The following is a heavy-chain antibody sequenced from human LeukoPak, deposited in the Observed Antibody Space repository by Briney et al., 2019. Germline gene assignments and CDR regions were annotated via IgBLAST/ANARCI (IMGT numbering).Heavy chain of an antibody. CDR3: ARHAGPTTMVI. Sequence: PSETLSLTCTVSGGSISSYYWSWVRRPPEKGLEWIGHVYYTGSTNYNPSLKSRVTISVNTSQNQFSLKVNSVTATDTAVYYCARHAGPTTMVIWGQGTLVTVSS. J-gene: IGHJ1*01. CDR2: VYYTGST. CDR1: GGSISSYY. D-gene: IGHD3-10*01. V-gene: IGHV4-59*08.